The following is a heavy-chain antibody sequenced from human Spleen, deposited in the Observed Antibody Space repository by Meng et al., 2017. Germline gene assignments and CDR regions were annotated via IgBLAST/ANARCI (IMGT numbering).Heavy chain of an antibody. CDR3: ATTPGQRLVPPPFDY. J-gene: IGHJ4*02. CDR2: IYYSGST. Sequence: SETLSLTCTVSGGSISSSSYYWGWIRQPPGKGLEWIGSIYYSGSTYYSPSFQGQVTISADKSINTAYLQWRSLKASDTAMYYCATTPGQRLVPPPFDYWGQGTLVTVSS. CDR1: GGSISSSSYY. V-gene: IGHV4-39*07. D-gene: IGHD6-13*01.